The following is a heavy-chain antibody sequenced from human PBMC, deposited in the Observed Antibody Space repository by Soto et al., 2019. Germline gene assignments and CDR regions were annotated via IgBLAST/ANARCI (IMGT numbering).Heavy chain of an antibody. CDR3: ARENSYFDY. Sequence: QIQLLQSGAEVKKPGASVKVTCKASGYTFRNFGISWVRQAPGQGLEWMGWISAYNANANYAHKFQGRLTMTADTSTSTASMELRSLRSDDTAVYYCARENSYFDYWGQGTLVTVSS. V-gene: IGHV1-18*01. CDR1: GYTFRNFG. J-gene: IGHJ4*02. CDR2: ISAYNANA.